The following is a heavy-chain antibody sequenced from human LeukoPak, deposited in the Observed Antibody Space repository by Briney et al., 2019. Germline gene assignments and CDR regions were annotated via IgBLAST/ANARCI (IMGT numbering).Heavy chain of an antibody. J-gene: IGHJ2*01. CDR2: IYYSGTT. D-gene: IGHD2/OR15-2a*01. CDR1: GGSISSSSYY. CDR3: ARNSPVYWNFDL. V-gene: IGHV4-39*01. Sequence: SETPSLTCAVSGGSISSSSYYWGWIRQPPGKGLEWIGSIYYSGTTYYNPSLGSRVTMSVDTSENQLSLKLASVSAADTALYYCARNSPVYWNFDLWGRGTLVSVSS.